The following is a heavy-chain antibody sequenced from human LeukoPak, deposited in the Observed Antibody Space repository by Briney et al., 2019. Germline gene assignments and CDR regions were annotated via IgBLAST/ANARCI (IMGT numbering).Heavy chain of an antibody. CDR2: IYYSGST. Sequence: SETLTLTCTVSGGSISSSSYYWGWIRQPPGKGLEWIGSIYYSGSTYYNPSLKSRVTISVDTSKNQFSLKLSSVTAADTAVYYCARGNDYGDYHWFDPWGQGTLVTVSS. J-gene: IGHJ5*02. V-gene: IGHV4-39*01. CDR1: GGSISSSSYY. D-gene: IGHD4-17*01. CDR3: ARGNDYGDYHWFDP.